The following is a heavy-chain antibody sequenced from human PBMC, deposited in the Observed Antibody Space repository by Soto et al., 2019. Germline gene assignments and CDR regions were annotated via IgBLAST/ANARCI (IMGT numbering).Heavy chain of an antibody. D-gene: IGHD3-16*01. Sequence: QVQLVESGGGVVQPGRSLRLSCAASGFTFSSYGMHWVRQAPGKGLEWVAVISYDGSNKYYADSVKGRFTISRDNSKNMLYLQMNSLSAEDTAVYYGAKGGGGFDYWAQGTLVTVSS. J-gene: IGHJ4*02. CDR3: AKGGGGFDY. V-gene: IGHV3-30*18. CDR1: GFTFSSYG. CDR2: ISYDGSNK.